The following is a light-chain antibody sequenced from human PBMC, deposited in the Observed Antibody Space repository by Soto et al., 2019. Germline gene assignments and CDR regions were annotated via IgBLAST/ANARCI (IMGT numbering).Light chain of an antibody. CDR3: QQYHVDSGT. V-gene: IGKV3-20*01. CDR2: GTS. J-gene: IGKJ1*01. Sequence: EIVLTQSPGTLSLSPGERATLSCRASESVTSNFLAWYQQKPGLAPRLLIYGTSSRATGTPDRFSGSGSGSDFTLTISRLEPDDFATYYCQQYHVDSGTFGQGTKVEIK. CDR1: ESVTSNF.